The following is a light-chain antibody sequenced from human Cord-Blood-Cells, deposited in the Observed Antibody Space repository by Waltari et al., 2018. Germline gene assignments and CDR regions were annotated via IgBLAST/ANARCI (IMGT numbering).Light chain of an antibody. CDR1: QDINNY. Sequence: DIQMTQSPSSLSASVGDRVTITCQASQDINNYLNWYQQKPGKDPKLLIYDASNLETGVPSRFSGSGSGTDFTFTISSLQPEDIATYYCQQYDNLPYTFGQGTKLEIK. V-gene: IGKV1-33*01. J-gene: IGKJ2*01. CDR3: QQYDNLPYT. CDR2: DAS.